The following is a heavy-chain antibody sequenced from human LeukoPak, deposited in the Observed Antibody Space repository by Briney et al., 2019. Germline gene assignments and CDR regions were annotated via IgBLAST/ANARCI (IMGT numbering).Heavy chain of an antibody. CDR2: IYTSGST. Sequence: SQTLSLTCTVSGGSISSGSYYWSWIRQPAGKGLEWIGRIYTSGSTNYNPSLKSRVTISVDTSKNQFSLKLSSVTAADTAVYYCARARGEYCSSTSCYNYFDYWGQGTLVTVSS. V-gene: IGHV4-61*02. CDR3: ARARGEYCSSTSCYNYFDY. D-gene: IGHD2-2*02. J-gene: IGHJ4*02. CDR1: GGSISSGSYY.